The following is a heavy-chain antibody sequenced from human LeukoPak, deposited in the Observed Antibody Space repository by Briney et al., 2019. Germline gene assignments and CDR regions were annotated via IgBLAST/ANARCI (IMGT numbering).Heavy chain of an antibody. J-gene: IGHJ4*02. V-gene: IGHV3-30-3*01. D-gene: IGHD3-16*01. Sequence: GGSLRLSCAASGFTFNNYAMHWVRQAPGKGLEWVAFISNDGSNKFYADSVKGRFTISRDDSKNTLHVEMRSLRAEDTAGYYCARDLGPTYCILDYWGQGILVTVSS. CDR1: GFTFNNYA. CDR3: ARDLGPTYCILDY. CDR2: ISNDGSNK.